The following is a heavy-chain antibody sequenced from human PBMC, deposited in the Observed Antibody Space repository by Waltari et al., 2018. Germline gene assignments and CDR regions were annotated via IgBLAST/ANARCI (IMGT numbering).Heavy chain of an antibody. CDR3: ARPDILTGHYDMDV. V-gene: IGHV1-69*01. CDR1: GGTFRSYG. CDR2: IIPILEIA. D-gene: IGHD3-9*01. J-gene: IGHJ6*02. Sequence: QVPLVQSGAEVKKPGSSVKVSCKVSGGTFRSYGISWVRQAPGEGLEWMGGIIPILEIAHHAQKFQGRVAITADESTNTTYMELSSLTYEDTAVYYCARPDILTGHYDMDVWGQGTTVTVSS.